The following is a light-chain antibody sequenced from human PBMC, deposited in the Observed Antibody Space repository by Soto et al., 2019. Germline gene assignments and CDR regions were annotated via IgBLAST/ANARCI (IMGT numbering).Light chain of an antibody. CDR3: QQYSSSPRT. CDR1: QSVSDSS. J-gene: IGKJ1*01. CDR2: GAS. V-gene: IGKV3-20*01. Sequence: EIVLTQSPGTLSLSPGERANLSCRASQSVSDSSLAWFQQRPGQAPRLLIYGASSRATGIPDRFSGSGSGTDFTLTISRLEPEDFAVYYCQQYSSSPRTFGQGTKVEIK.